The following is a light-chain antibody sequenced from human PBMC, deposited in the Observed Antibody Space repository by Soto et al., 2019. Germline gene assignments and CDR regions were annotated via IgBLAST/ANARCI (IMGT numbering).Light chain of an antibody. CDR2: GAS. CDR3: QQYDYLVT. V-gene: IGKV3-20*01. J-gene: IGKJ1*01. Sequence: IVLTQSPGTLSLSPGETATLSCRASQTVSSTYLAWHQHKPGRAPRLLIDGASSRAAGIPDRFSGSGSGTDFTLTISRLEPEDLAVYYCQQYDYLVTFGQGTKVDIK. CDR1: QTVSSTY.